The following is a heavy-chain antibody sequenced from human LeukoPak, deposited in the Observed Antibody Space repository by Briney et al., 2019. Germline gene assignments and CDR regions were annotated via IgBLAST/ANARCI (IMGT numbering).Heavy chain of an antibody. V-gene: IGHV4-34*01. CDR1: GGSFSDYF. J-gene: IGHJ3*02. Sequence: SETLSLTCAVYGGSFSDYFWSWIRQPPGKGLEWNGKINHSGSTNYNASLKSRVTISVDTSKNQFSLKLSSVTAADTAVYYCARWNYDSSGNTYDRAFDIWGQGTMVTASS. CDR2: INHSGST. D-gene: IGHD3-22*01. CDR3: ARWNYDSSGNTYDRAFDI.